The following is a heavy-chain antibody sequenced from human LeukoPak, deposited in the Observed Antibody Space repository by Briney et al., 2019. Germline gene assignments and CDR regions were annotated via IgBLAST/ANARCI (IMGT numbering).Heavy chain of an antibody. CDR1: GFTFSSYA. Sequence: GGSLRLSCAASGFTFSSYAMSWVRQAPGKGLEWVSAISGSGGSTYYADSVKGRFTISRDNSKNTLYLQMNSLGAEDTAVYYCAKTLVSAGYYDSSGYTWGQGTLVTVSS. D-gene: IGHD3-22*01. J-gene: IGHJ4*02. CDR2: ISGSGGST. V-gene: IGHV3-23*01. CDR3: AKTLVSAGYYDSSGYT.